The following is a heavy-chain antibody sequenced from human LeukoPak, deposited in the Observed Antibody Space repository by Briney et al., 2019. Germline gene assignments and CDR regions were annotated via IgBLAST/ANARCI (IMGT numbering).Heavy chain of an antibody. D-gene: IGHD3-10*01. Sequence: GGSLRLSCTASGFTFSGAWMTWVRQAPGKGLVWVSRINSDGINTSYADSVKGRFTISRDNAKNTLYLQMNSLRAEDTALYYCARARHDYYGSGSDYYYYMDVWGKGTTVTVSS. CDR3: ARARHDYYGSGSDYYYYMDV. CDR1: GFTFSGAW. V-gene: IGHV3-74*01. J-gene: IGHJ6*03. CDR2: INSDGINT.